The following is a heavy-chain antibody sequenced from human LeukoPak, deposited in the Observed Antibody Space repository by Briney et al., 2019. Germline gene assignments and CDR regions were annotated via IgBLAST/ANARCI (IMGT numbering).Heavy chain of an antibody. Sequence: GGSLRLSCAASGFTFRNYAMRWVRQAPGKGLEWVSAISGSGGTTYYADSVKGRFTISRDNSKSTLYLQMNSLRAEDTAIYYCAKSGSGYYIWGQGTLVTVSS. CDR1: GFTFRNYA. CDR2: ISGSGGTT. V-gene: IGHV3-23*01. D-gene: IGHD3-3*01. CDR3: AKSGSGYYI. J-gene: IGHJ4*02.